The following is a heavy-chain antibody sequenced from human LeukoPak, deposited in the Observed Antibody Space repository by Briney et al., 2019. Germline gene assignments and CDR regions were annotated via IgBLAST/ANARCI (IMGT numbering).Heavy chain of an antibody. CDR2: IYSGGST. V-gene: IGHV3-53*01. Sequence: GGSLRLSCAAYGFTVGSNYMSWVRQAPGKGLQWVSVIYSGGSTYYADSVKGRFTISRDNSRNTPYLQMNSLRVEDTAVYYCARVGLRESGYIDYWGQGTLITVSS. D-gene: IGHD3-16*01. J-gene: IGHJ4*02. CDR3: ARVGLRESGYIDY. CDR1: GFTVGSNY.